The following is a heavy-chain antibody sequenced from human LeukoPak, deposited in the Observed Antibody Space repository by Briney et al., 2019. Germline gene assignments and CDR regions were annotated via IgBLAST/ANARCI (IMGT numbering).Heavy chain of an antibody. Sequence: PSETLSLTCTVSGGSISSYYWSWIRQPAGKGLEWIGRIYTSGSTNYNPSLKSRVTMSVDTSKNQFSLKLSSVTAADTAVYYCARSHFWSGYLPFDYWGQGTLVTVSS. J-gene: IGHJ4*02. CDR2: IYTSGST. D-gene: IGHD3-3*02. CDR3: ARSHFWSGYLPFDY. CDR1: GGSISSYY. V-gene: IGHV4-4*07.